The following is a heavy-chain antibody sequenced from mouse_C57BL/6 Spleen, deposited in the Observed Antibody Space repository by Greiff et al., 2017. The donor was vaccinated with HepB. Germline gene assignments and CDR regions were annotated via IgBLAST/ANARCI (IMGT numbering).Heavy chain of an antibody. CDR1: GYTFTSYW. V-gene: IGHV1-7*01. CDR2: INPSSGYT. D-gene: IGHD1-1*01. CDR3: ANFYYYGSAAMDY. Sequence: VQLQQSGAELAKPGASVKLSCKASGYTFTSYWMHWVNQRPGQGLEWIGYINPSSGYTKYNQKFKDKATLTADKSSSTAYMQLSSLTYEDSAVYYCANFYYYGSAAMDYWGQGTSVTVSS. J-gene: IGHJ4*01.